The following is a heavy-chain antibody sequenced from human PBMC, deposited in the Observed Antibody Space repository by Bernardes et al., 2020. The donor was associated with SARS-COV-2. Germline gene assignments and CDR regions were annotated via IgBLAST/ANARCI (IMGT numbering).Heavy chain of an antibody. V-gene: IGHV3-30-3*01. J-gene: IGHJ5*02. CDR1: GFTFSAHA. CDR3: LRDGPQRRAYTITTGWFDP. Sequence: GGSLRLSCAASGFTFSAHAMHWVRQAPGTTLEWVGVISHDGTRTFYADFVEGRFTISRDNSKSTLYLELKSVTEDETGFYYCLRDGPQRRAYTITTGWFDPWGQGNLVTVST. CDR2: ISHDGTRT. D-gene: IGHD3-22*01.